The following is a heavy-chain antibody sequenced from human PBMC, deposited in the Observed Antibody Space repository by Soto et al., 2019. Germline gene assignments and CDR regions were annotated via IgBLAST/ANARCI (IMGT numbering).Heavy chain of an antibody. Sequence: GGSLRLSCAASGFTFSSYGMHWVRQAPGKGLEWVAVIWYDGSNKYYADSVKGRFTISRDNSKNTLYLQMNSLRAEDTAVYYCARVGRDCSSTSCSLLDYWGQGTLVTVSS. V-gene: IGHV3-33*01. CDR1: GFTFSSYG. D-gene: IGHD2-2*01. CDR3: ARVGRDCSSTSCSLLDY. J-gene: IGHJ4*02. CDR2: IWYDGSNK.